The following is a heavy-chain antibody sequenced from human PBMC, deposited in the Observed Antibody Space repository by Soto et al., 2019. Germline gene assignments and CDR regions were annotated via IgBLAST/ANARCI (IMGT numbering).Heavy chain of an antibody. CDR2: IDPSDSYT. CDR1: GYSFTSYW. J-gene: IGHJ6*02. CDR3: ATTYSGSYKGTFVDV. V-gene: IGHV5-10-1*01. Sequence: PXESLKISFKGSGYSFTSYWISWVGRIPGKGLEWMGRIDPSDSYTNYSPSFQGHVTISADKSISTAYLQWSSLKASDTAMYYCATTYSGSYKGTFVDVWGQGTTVTVSS. D-gene: IGHD1-26*01.